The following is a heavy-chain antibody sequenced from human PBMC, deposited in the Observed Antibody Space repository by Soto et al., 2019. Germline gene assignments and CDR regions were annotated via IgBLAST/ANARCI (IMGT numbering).Heavy chain of an antibody. CDR3: ATLTKYDILTGFYPC. D-gene: IGHD3-9*01. CDR2: IYSDGST. J-gene: IGHJ4*02. V-gene: IGHV3-66*01. CDR1: GFTVNSNY. Sequence: HPGGSLRLSCAASGFTVNSNYMSWVRQAPGKGLEWVSVIYSDGSTYYADSVKGSFIISRDNSNNTLYFQMNSLRAEDTSVYYCATLTKYDILTGFYPCWGQGTLVTAPQ.